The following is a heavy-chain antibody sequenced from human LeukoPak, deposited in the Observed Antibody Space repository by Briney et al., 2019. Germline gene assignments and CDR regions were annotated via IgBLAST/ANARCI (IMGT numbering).Heavy chain of an antibody. CDR2: LYSGGTA. J-gene: IGHJ3*02. CDR1: GFTVSSKY. V-gene: IGHV3-53*01. CDR3: ARAPSSGYYLAFDI. Sequence: GGSLRLSCTASGFTVSSKYMSWVRQAPGKGLEWVSVLYSGGTAFYPDSVRGRFTISRDNSKNTLYLQMNSLRAEDTAVYYCARAPSSGYYLAFDIWGQGTMVTVSS. D-gene: IGHD3-22*01.